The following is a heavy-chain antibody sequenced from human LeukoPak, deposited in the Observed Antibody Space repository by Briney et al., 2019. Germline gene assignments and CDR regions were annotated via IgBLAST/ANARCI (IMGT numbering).Heavy chain of an antibody. D-gene: IGHD4-23*01. Sequence: SETLSLTCTVSGDSISSYYWSWIRQPPGKGLEWIGYIYYSGSTNYNPSLKSRVTISVDTSKNQFSLKLSSVTAADTAVYYCARDVDGGNSVWFDPWGQGTLVTVSS. CDR3: ARDVDGGNSVWFDP. CDR1: GDSISSYY. CDR2: IYYSGST. V-gene: IGHV4-59*01. J-gene: IGHJ5*02.